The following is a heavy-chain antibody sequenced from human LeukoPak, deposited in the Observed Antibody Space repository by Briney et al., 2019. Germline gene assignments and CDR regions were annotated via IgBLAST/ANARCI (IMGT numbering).Heavy chain of an antibody. CDR3: ARGGIVLTLYEIPTNIKYYMDV. D-gene: IGHD2-8*01. Sequence: ASVKVSCKAFGYTFTSNYMHWVRQAPGQGPEWMGVISPSGGSTTYAQKFQGRVTLTRDMSTSTIYMELSSLRSEDTAVYYCARGGIVLTLYEIPTNIKYYMDVWGKGSTVTVSS. V-gene: IGHV1-46*01. J-gene: IGHJ6*03. CDR1: GYTFTSNY. CDR2: ISPSGGST.